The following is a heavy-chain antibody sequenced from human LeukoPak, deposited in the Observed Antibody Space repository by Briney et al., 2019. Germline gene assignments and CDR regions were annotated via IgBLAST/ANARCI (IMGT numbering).Heavy chain of an antibody. CDR3: ASRESIANAFDI. Sequence: PSETLSLTCTVSGGSISSYYWSWIRQPAGKGPEWIGRIYTSGSTNYNPSLKSRVTMSVDTSKNQFSLKLSSVTAADTAVYYCASRESIANAFDIWGQGTMVTVSS. CDR2: IYTSGST. CDR1: GGSISSYY. D-gene: IGHD2-21*01. V-gene: IGHV4-4*07. J-gene: IGHJ3*02.